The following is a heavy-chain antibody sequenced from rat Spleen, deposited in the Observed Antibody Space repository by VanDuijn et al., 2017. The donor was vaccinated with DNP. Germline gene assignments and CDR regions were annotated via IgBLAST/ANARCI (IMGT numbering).Heavy chain of an antibody. CDR1: GFTFSNYY. CDR2: ISTGGGNT. D-gene: IGHD1-11*01. CDR3: TTVYGGYSGWFAS. Sequence: EVQLVESGGGLVQPGRSMKLSCAASGFTFSNYYMAWVRQAPTKGLEWVAAISTGGGNTYYRDSVKGRFTISRDNAKSTLYLQMDSLRSEDTATYYCTTVYGGYSGWFASWGQGTLVTVSS. J-gene: IGHJ3*01. V-gene: IGHV5-25*01.